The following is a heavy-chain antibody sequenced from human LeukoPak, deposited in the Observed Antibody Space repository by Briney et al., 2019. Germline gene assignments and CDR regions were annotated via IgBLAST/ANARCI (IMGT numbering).Heavy chain of an antibody. CDR1: GFTFSTYS. CDR3: VRDNFGDYLPFF. CDR2: ISPSSDGI. Sequence: GGSLRLSCAASGFTFSTYSMNWVRQAPGKGLEWVSSISPSSDGIFYADSLRGRFTVSRDNAKNLLYLHLNSLRVEDTAVYFCVRDNFGDYLPFFWGQGTLVTVPS. V-gene: IGHV3-21*01. J-gene: IGHJ4*02. D-gene: IGHD4-17*01.